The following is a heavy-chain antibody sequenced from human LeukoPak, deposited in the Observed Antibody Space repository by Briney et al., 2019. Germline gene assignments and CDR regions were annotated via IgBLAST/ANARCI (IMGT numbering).Heavy chain of an antibody. V-gene: IGHV3-9*01. CDR1: GFTFDDYA. Sequence: GGSLRLSCAASGFTFDDYAMHWVRQAPGKGLEWVSGISWNSGSIGYADSVKGRFTISRDNAKNSLYLQMNSLRAEDTALYYCEKNIKAAADAFNIWGKGKMVTVSS. CDR3: EKNIKAAADAFNI. J-gene: IGHJ3*02. D-gene: IGHD6-13*01. CDR2: ISWNSGSI.